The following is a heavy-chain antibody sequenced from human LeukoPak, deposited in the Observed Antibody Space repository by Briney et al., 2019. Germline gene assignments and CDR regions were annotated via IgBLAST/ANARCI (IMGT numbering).Heavy chain of an antibody. J-gene: IGHJ4*02. CDR3: AKDRGGLDY. Sequence: GGSLRLSCAASGFTFSSYAMHWGRQAPGKGLEWVAVISYDGSNKYYADSVKGRFTISRDNSKNTLYLQMNSLRAENTAVYYFAKDRGGLDYWGQGTLVTVSS. V-gene: IGHV3-30*01. CDR1: GFTFSSYA. D-gene: IGHD3-16*01. CDR2: ISYDGSNK.